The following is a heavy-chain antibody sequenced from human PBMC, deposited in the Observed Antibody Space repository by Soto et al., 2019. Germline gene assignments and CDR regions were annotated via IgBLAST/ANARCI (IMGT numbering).Heavy chain of an antibody. Sequence: ASVKVSCKASGGTFSSYAISWVRQAPGQGLEWMGGIIPIFGTANYAQKFQGRVTITADESTSTAYMELSSLRSEDTAVYYCASEYSSSSSYYYGMDVWGQGTTVTVSS. CDR1: GGTFSSYA. D-gene: IGHD6-6*01. V-gene: IGHV1-69*13. CDR2: IIPIFGTA. J-gene: IGHJ6*02. CDR3: ASEYSSSSSYYYGMDV.